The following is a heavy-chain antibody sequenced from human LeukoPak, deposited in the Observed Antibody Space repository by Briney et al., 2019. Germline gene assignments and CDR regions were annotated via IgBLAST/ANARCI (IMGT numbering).Heavy chain of an antibody. CDR3: AKGEYYYDSSGYYLRGYFDY. J-gene: IGHJ4*02. V-gene: IGHV3-23*01. Sequence: GGSLRLSCAASGFTFSTYAMTWVRQAPGKGLEWVSVISGSGDDTDYADSVKGRFTISRDNSKNTLYLQMNSLRAEDTAVYYCAKGEYYYDSSGYYLRGYFDYWGQGTLVTVSS. CDR1: GFTFSTYA. D-gene: IGHD3-22*01. CDR2: ISGSGDDT.